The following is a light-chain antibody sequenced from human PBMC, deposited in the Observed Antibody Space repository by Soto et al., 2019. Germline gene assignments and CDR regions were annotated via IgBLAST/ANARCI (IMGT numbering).Light chain of an antibody. V-gene: IGLV2-14*01. Sequence: QSALTQPASVSGSPGKSITISCTGTSSDVGGYNYVSWYQQHPGKAPKLMIYEVSNRPSGVSNRFSGYKSGNTASLTISGLKAEDEADYYCSSYTGSSTYVFGTGTKLTVL. CDR2: EVS. CDR3: SSYTGSSTYV. J-gene: IGLJ1*01. CDR1: SSDVGGYNY.